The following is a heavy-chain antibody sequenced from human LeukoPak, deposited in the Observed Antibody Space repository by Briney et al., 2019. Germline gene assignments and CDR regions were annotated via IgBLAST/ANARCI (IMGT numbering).Heavy chain of an antibody. D-gene: IGHD1-26*01. CDR2: ISSSGSTI. Sequence: PGGSPRLSCAASGFTFSSYSMNWVRQAPGKGLEWVSYISSSGSTIYYADSVKGRFTISRDNAKNSLYLQMNSLRAEDTAVYYCARAQRELLRFDYWGQGTLVTVSS. J-gene: IGHJ4*02. V-gene: IGHV3-48*04. CDR1: GFTFSSYS. CDR3: ARAQRELLRFDY.